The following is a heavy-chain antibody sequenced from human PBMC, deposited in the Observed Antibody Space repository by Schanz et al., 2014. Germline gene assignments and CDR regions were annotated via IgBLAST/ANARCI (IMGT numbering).Heavy chain of an antibody. D-gene: IGHD3-10*01. V-gene: IGHV3-23*04. CDR3: AKYRGYYRVSGSYRELEY. CDR1: GFAFSSYG. J-gene: IGHJ4*02. CDR2: IGVDGTTT. Sequence: VQLVESGGGVVQPGRSLRLSCLASGFAFSSYGMNWLRQAPGKGLEWVSVIGVDGTTTYYADSVKGRFTISRDNSKNTLYLQMNSLRPEDTAVYYCAKYRGYYRVSGSYRELEYWGQGTLXTVSS.